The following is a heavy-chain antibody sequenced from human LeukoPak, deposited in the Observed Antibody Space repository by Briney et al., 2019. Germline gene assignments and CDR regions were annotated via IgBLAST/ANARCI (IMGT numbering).Heavy chain of an antibody. J-gene: IGHJ6*02. Sequence: ASVKVSCTATSYINWVRQATGQGLEWMGWMNPNSGNTGYAQKFQGRVTMTRNTSISTAYMELSSLRSEDTAVYYCARMEDSSSWYRYYYYYGMDVWGQGTTVTVSS. CDR2: MNPNSGNT. D-gene: IGHD6-13*01. CDR1: TSY. CDR3: ARMEDSSSWYRYYYYYGMDV. V-gene: IGHV1-8*02.